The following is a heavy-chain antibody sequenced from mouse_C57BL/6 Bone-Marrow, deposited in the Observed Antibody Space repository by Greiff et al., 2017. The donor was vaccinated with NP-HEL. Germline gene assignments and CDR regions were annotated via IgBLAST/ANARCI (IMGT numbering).Heavy chain of an antibody. CDR2: IDPSDSYT. J-gene: IGHJ2*01. CDR3: ARPHYYGSSSFDY. CDR1: GYTFTSYW. D-gene: IGHD1-1*01. Sequence: QVQLQQPGAELVMPGASVKLSCKASGYTFTSYWMHWVKQRPGQGLEWIGEIDPSDSYTNYNQKFKGKSTLTVDKSSSTAYMQLSSLTSEDSAVYYCARPHYYGSSSFDYWGQGTTLTVSS. V-gene: IGHV1-69*01.